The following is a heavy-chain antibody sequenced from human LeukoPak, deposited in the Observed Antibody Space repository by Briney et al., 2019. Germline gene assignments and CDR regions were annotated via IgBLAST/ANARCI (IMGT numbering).Heavy chain of an antibody. CDR1: GGSISSYY. D-gene: IGHD2-21*02. CDR3: ARRWLLTDAFDI. V-gene: IGHV4-59*08. Sequence: PSETLSLTCTVSGGSISSYYWSWIRQPPGKGLEWIGYIYYSGSTNYNPPLKSRVTISVDTSKNQFSLKLSSVTAADTAVYYCARRWLLTDAFDIWGQGTMVIVSS. J-gene: IGHJ3*02. CDR2: IYYSGST.